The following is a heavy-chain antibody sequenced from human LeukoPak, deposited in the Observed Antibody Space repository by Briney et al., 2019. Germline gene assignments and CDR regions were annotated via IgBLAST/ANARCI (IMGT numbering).Heavy chain of an antibody. V-gene: IGHV3-23*01. CDR2: ISGSGEST. Sequence: GGSLRLSCAASGFTFSSYSMSWVRQAPGKGLEWVSDISGSGESTHYADSVKGRFTISRDNSKNTLYLQMSSLRGEDTAVYYCAKGAHSSGWLSHDYWGQGTLVTVSS. CDR3: AKGAHSSGWLSHDY. J-gene: IGHJ4*02. D-gene: IGHD6-19*01. CDR1: GFTFSSYS.